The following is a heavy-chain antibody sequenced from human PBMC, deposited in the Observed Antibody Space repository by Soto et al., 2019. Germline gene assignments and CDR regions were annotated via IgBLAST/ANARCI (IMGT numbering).Heavy chain of an antibody. V-gene: IGHV1-8*01. CDR1: GYTFTSYD. CDR3: XXXXXXXXXXXXXXAHYYYGMDV. Sequence: QVQLVQSGAEVKKPGASVKVSCKASGYTFTSYDINWVRQATGQGLEWMGWRNTNSGNTGYAQKFQGRVTMTRNTXXXXXXXXXXXXXXXXXXXXXXXXXXXXXXXXXXXXAHYYYGMDVWGQGTTVTVSS. J-gene: IGHJ6*02. CDR2: RNTNSGNT.